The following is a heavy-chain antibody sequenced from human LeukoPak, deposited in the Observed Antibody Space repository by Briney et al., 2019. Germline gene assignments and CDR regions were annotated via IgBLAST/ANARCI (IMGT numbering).Heavy chain of an antibody. CDR2: ISDSGDRT. CDR3: ARHPVQVEAREGYGMDV. J-gene: IGHJ6*02. CDR1: GFTFSNYA. Sequence: PGGSLRLSCAASGFTFSNYAMSWVRQAPGKGLEWVSGISDSGDRTYYADSVKGRFTISRDNSKNTLFLQMNSLRAEDTALYYCARHPVQVEAREGYGMDVWGQGTTVTVSS. D-gene: IGHD1-1*01. V-gene: IGHV3-23*01.